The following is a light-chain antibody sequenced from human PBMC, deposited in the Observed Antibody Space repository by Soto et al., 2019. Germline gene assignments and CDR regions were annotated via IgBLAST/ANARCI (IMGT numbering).Light chain of an antibody. V-gene: IGKV3-20*01. CDR2: GAS. CDR3: QQYGSSPPWT. CDR1: QSVSSSY. Sequence: EIVLTQSPGTLSLSPGERATLSCRASQSVSSSYLAWYQQKPGQAPRLLIYGASSRATGIPDRFSGSGSVTDFTLTISRLEPEEFAVYYCQQYGSSPPWTFGQGTKVEIK. J-gene: IGKJ1*01.